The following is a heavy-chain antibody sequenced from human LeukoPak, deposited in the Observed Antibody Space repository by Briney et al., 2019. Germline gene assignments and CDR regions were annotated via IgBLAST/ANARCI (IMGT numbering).Heavy chain of an antibody. CDR3: ARALSSGYYLNWFDP. V-gene: IGHV4-4*07. D-gene: IGHD3-22*01. J-gene: IGHJ5*02. CDR2: IYTSGST. CDR1: GGSISSYY. Sequence: ASETLSLTCTVSGGSISSYYWSWIRQPAGKGLEWIGRIYTSGSTNYNPSLKSRVTMSVDTSKNQFSLKLSSVTAADTAVYYCARALSSGYYLNWFDPWGQGTLVTVSS.